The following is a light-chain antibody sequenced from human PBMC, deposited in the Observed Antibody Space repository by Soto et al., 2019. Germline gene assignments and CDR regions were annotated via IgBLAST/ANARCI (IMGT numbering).Light chain of an antibody. CDR1: QGISSA. Sequence: AIQLTQSPSSLSVSVGDRVTITCRASQGISSALAWYQQKPGKAPKLLIYDASSLKSGVPSRFSRRGSGTDFTLTISILQPEDCATYYCQQFKTSPLTFGRGTKVKIK. V-gene: IGKV1-13*02. CDR3: QQFKTSPLT. CDR2: DAS. J-gene: IGKJ4*01.